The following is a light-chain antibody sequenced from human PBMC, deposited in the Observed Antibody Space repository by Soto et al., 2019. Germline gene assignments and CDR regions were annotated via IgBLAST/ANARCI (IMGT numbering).Light chain of an antibody. J-gene: IGLJ2*01. Sequence: QSVLTQPASVSGSPGQSITISCTGTSSDIGTYKYVSWFRHHPGKAPKLIIFEVSNRPSGISDRFSGFKSANTAYLTISGVQPEDEADYHCSSYTTIKTVVFGGGTKVT. CDR1: SSDIGTYKY. V-gene: IGLV2-14*01. CDR3: SSYTTIKTVV. CDR2: EVS.